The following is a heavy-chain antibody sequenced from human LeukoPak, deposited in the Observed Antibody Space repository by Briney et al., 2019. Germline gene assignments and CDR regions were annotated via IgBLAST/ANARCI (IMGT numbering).Heavy chain of an antibody. V-gene: IGHV3-30*04. D-gene: IGHD2-2*01. CDR2: ISYDGSNK. CDR1: GFTFSSYA. Sequence: PGGSLRLSCAASGFTFSSYAMHWVRQAPGKGLEWVAVISYDGSNKYYADSVKGRFTISRDNSKNTLYLQMNSLRAEDTAVYYCARDPYCSSTSCYLFDYWGQGPLVTVSS. J-gene: IGHJ4*02. CDR3: ARDPYCSSTSCYLFDY.